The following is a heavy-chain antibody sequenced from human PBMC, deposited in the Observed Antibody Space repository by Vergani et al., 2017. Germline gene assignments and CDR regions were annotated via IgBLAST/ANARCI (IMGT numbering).Heavy chain of an antibody. CDR1: GGSISSYY. D-gene: IGHD3-22*01. CDR3: ARGTEYYYDSSGYYYGYYYYGMDV. V-gene: IGHV4-59*01. Sequence: QVQLQESGPGLVKPSETLSLTCTVSGGSISSYYWSWIRQPPGKGLEWIGYIYYSGSTNYNPSLKSRVTISVDTSKNQFSLKLSSVTAADTAVYYCARGTEYYYDSSGYYYGYYYYGMDVWGQGP. J-gene: IGHJ6*02. CDR2: IYYSGST.